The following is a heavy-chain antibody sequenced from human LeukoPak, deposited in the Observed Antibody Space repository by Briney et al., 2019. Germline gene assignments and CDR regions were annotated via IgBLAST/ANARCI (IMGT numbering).Heavy chain of an antibody. D-gene: IGHD3-22*01. CDR2: ISGSGETT. Sequence: PGGSLRLSCAASGFPFSSYGMTWLRQTPAKGLEWVSAISGSGETTYYSDSVKGRFTISRDNSKNTLFLQMNSLRVEDAAMYYCAKTHGYFDQWGQGTPVAVSS. V-gene: IGHV3-23*01. J-gene: IGHJ4*02. CDR3: AKTHGYFDQ. CDR1: GFPFSSYG.